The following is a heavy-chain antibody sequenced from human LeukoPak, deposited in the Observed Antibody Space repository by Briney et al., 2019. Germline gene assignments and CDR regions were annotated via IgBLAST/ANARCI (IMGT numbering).Heavy chain of an antibody. CDR2: ISGGGGST. Sequence: GGSLRLSCAASGFTFSNYAMSWVRQAPGKGLEWVSSISGGGGSTYYADSVKGRSTISRDNSKNTLYLQMNSLRAEDTAVHFCARLPTAINGFFDPWGQGTLVTVSS. CDR1: GFTFSNYA. J-gene: IGHJ5*02. V-gene: IGHV3-23*01. CDR3: ARLPTAINGFFDP. D-gene: IGHD2-2*01.